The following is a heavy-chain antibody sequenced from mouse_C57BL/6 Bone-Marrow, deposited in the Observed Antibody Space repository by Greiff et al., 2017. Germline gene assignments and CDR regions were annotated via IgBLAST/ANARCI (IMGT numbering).Heavy chain of an antibody. Sequence: VQLQQPGAELVKPGASVKLSCKASGYTFTSYWMHWVKPRPGQGLEWIGMIHPNSGSTNYNEKFKSKATLTVDKSSSTAYMQLSRLTTEDSAVYYCARRWYGSSYGRTLFDYWGQGTTLTVSS. D-gene: IGHD1-1*01. CDR2: IHPNSGST. CDR1: GYTFTSYW. CDR3: ARRWYGSSYGRTLFDY. J-gene: IGHJ2*01. V-gene: IGHV1-64*01.